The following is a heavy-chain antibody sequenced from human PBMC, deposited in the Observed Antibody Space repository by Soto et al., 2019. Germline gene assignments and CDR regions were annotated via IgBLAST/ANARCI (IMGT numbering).Heavy chain of an antibody. V-gene: IGHV5-10-1*01. CDR2: IDPSDSYT. D-gene: IGHD2-15*01. CDR3: ARQGGYCSGGSCYGYWFDP. CDR1: GYSFTSYW. J-gene: IGHJ5*02. Sequence: GESLKISCKGSGYSFTSYWISWVRQMPGKGLEWMGRIDPSDSYTNYSPSFQGHVTISADKSISTAYLQWSSLKASDTAMYYCARQGGYCSGGSCYGYWFDPWGQGTLVTVPQ.